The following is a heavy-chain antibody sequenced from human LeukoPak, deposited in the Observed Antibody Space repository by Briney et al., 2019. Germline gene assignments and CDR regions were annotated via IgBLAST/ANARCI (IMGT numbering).Heavy chain of an antibody. CDR2: IYYSGST. CDR3: AREDTARGFLNAFDI. Sequence: SETLSLTCTVSGGSISSYYWSWIRQPPGEGLEWIGYIYYSGSTNYNPSLKSRVTISVDTSKNQFSLKLSSVTAADTAVYYCAREDTARGFLNAFDIWGQGTMVTVSS. V-gene: IGHV4-59*01. J-gene: IGHJ3*02. D-gene: IGHD3-10*01. CDR1: GGSISSYY.